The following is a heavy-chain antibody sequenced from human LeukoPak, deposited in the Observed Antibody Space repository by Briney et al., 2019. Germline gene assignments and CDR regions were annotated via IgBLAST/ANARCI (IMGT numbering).Heavy chain of an antibody. D-gene: IGHD3-10*01. CDR2: IDPSDSYT. Sequence: GASLKISCKGSGYSFTSYWISWVRQMPGKGLEWMGRIDPSDSYTNYSPSFQGHVTISADKSISTAYLQWSSLKASDTAMYYCAREWYYYGSGSFSWFDPWGQGTLVTVSS. CDR1: GYSFTSYW. V-gene: IGHV5-10-1*01. J-gene: IGHJ5*02. CDR3: AREWYYYGSGSFSWFDP.